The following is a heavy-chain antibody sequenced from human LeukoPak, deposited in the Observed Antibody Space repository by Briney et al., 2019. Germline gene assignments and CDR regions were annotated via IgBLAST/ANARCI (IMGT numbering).Heavy chain of an antibody. CDR2: INTNTGNP. CDR1: GYTFTSYA. Sequence: ASVKVSCKASGYTFTSYAMNWVRQAPGQGLEWMGWINTNTGNPTYAQGFTGRFVFSLDTSVSTAYLQISSLKAEGTAVYYCARGPPLRLGDLSFEWTFDYWGQGTLVTVSS. CDR3: ARGPPLRLGDLSFEWTFDY. J-gene: IGHJ4*02. V-gene: IGHV7-4-1*02. D-gene: IGHD3-16*02.